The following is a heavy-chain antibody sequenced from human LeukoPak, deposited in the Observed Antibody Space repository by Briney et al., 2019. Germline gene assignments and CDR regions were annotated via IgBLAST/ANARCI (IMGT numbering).Heavy chain of an antibody. CDR1: GGSISSGGYY. Sequence: PSETLSLTCTVSGGSISSGGYYWSWIRQPPGKGLEWIGYMYYSGSTNYSPSLKRRVTISVDTSKNQVSLRLSSVTAADTAVYYCARRAGGEDLLPYYFDYWGQGTLVTVSS. CDR2: MYYSGST. CDR3: ARRAGGEDLLPYYFDY. J-gene: IGHJ4*02. D-gene: IGHD3-22*01. V-gene: IGHV4-61*08.